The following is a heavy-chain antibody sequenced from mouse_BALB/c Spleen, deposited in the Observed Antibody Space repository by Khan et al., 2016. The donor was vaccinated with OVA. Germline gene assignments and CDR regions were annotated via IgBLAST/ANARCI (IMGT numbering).Heavy chain of an antibody. V-gene: IGHV9-3-1*01. Sequence: QIQLVQSGPEVKKPGETVKISCTASGYSFTNYGMNWVRQAPGKGLKWIGWINTYTGEPTYADDFKGRFAFSLETSASTAYLQINNLKNEDTATYFCASGGYWYFDVWGAGTTVTVSS. J-gene: IGHJ1*01. CDR1: GYSFTNYG. CDR2: INTYTGEP. D-gene: IGHD1-1*02. CDR3: ASGGYWYFDV.